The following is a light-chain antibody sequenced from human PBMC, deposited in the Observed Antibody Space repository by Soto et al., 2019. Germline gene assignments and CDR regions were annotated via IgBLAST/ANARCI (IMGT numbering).Light chain of an antibody. V-gene: IGKV3-11*01. CDR3: QQHISWPLT. CDR1: QSVTHS. Sequence: EIVLTQSPATLSLSPGERATLSCRASQSVTHSFAWYQQKPGQATRLLVYDASNRATGIPTRFSGSGSGTDFTLTISNLEPEDFAVYYCQQHISWPLTFGGGTKVDI. J-gene: IGKJ4*01. CDR2: DAS.